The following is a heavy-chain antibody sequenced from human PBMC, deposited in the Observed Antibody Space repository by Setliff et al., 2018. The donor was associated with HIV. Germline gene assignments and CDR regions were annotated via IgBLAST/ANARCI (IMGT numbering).Heavy chain of an antibody. V-gene: IGHV4-59*08. J-gene: IGHJ4*02. CDR1: GGSISSYY. CDR2: IYYSGST. Sequence: PSETLSLTCTVSGGSISSYYWNWIRQPPGKGLEWIGYIYYSGSTNYKPSLKSRDTISVDMSKNQFSLRLSSVTAADTAVYYCARRWGEAFDYWGQGTLVTVSS. CDR3: ARRWGEAFDY. D-gene: IGHD1-26*01.